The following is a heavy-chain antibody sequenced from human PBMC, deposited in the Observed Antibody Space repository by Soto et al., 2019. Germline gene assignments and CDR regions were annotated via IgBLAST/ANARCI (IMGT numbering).Heavy chain of an antibody. Sequence: GGSLRLSCAASGFTFSSYAMSWVRQAPGKGLEWVSAISGSGASTYYADSVKGRFTISRDNSKNTLYLQMNSLRAEDTAVYYCAKDILRYHSNNWFDPWGQGTLVTVSS. CDR2: ISGSGAST. CDR1: GFTFSSYA. V-gene: IGHV3-23*01. CDR3: AKDILRYHSNNWFDP. D-gene: IGHD4-17*01. J-gene: IGHJ5*02.